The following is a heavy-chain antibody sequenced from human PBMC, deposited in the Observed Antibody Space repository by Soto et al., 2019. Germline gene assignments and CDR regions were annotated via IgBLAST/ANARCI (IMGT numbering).Heavy chain of an antibody. D-gene: IGHD6-19*01. V-gene: IGHV5-51*01. J-gene: IGHJ5*02. CDR1: GYSFTSYW. CDR3: ARPFDTSGWYDH. Sequence: GESLKISCKGSGYSFTSYWIAWVRQMPGKGLECMGIIYPGDSDTRYSPSFEGQVTISADKSINTAYLQWSSLKASDSAMYYCARPFDTSGWYDHWGQGTLVTVSS. CDR2: IYPGDSDT.